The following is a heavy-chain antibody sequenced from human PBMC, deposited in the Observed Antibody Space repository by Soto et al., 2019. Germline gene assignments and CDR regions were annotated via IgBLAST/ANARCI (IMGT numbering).Heavy chain of an antibody. CDR2: IKSRALGGTT. V-gene: IGHV3-15*07. Sequence: GGFLRLSCAGPGFPFSNSWINWVRHVTGKGVEWVGRIKSRALGGTTDFAAPVRGRFAITRDDSRNVAYMQMNSLHTEDTAVYYCTTDSYSSMVVVRFDYWGHGSLVTVSP. CDR3: TTDSYSSMVVVRFDY. J-gene: IGHJ4*01. D-gene: IGHD2-15*01. CDR1: GFPFSNSW.